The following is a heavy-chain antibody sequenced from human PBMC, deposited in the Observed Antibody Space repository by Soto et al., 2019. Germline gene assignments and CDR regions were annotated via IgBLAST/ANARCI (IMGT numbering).Heavy chain of an antibody. CDR2: ISYDGKQT. D-gene: IGHD3-16*01. CDR1: GVTFKDYG. J-gene: IGHJ2*01. Sequence: QVQLVESGGGVAQPGRSLRLSCGAPGVTFKDYGMHWVRQAPGKGLEWVAVISYDGKQTYYADSVKGRFTISKDKSKRTLFLQMNSLRVDDTAVYYCARDGWGSNWYFDIWGRGTLVTVSS. V-gene: IGHV3-30*03. CDR3: ARDGWGSNWYFDI.